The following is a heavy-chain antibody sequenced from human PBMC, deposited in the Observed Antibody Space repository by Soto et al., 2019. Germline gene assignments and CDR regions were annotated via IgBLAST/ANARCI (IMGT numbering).Heavy chain of an antibody. CDR2: ISGSGGSK. J-gene: IGHJ6*02. V-gene: IGHV3-23*01. CDR3: AAKGGEGSSSNDDFHYYYYYCIDF. D-gene: IGHD6-6*01. Sequence: GGSLRLSCAASGFTFSSYAMSWVRQAPGQGLEWVSAISGSGGSKDYADSVKGRFTISRDNSKNTLYLQMNSLRADDTAVYYCAAKGGEGSSSNDDFHYYYYYCIDFWGQGTTVTVSS. CDR1: GFTFSSYA.